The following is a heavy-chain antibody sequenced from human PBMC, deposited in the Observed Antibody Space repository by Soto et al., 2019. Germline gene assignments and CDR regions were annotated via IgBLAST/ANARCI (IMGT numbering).Heavy chain of an antibody. CDR3: ARDRISAGNSFDI. Sequence: QVQLQESGPGLVKPSETLSLTCTVSGGSISSYYWTWIRQPPGKGLEWIGYVYYSGSTNYNPSLKGRVTISLDTPKNQFSLKLDSVTAADTAVYYCARDRISAGNSFDIWGQGTMVTVSS. D-gene: IGHD6-13*01. CDR1: GGSISSYY. J-gene: IGHJ3*02. V-gene: IGHV4-59*01. CDR2: VYYSGST.